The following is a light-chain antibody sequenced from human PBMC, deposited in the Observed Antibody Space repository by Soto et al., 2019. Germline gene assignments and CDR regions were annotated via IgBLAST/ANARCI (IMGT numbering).Light chain of an antibody. V-gene: IGKV3-20*01. Sequence: ASQSVSSSYLAWYQQKPGQAPRLLIYGASSRATGIPDRFSGSGAGRDFTLTIRSLRPGDFAVHSSKLPGQLLRTFGQGTKVDIK. CDR2: GAS. J-gene: IGKJ1*01. CDR1: QSVSSSY. CDR3: KLPGQLLRT.